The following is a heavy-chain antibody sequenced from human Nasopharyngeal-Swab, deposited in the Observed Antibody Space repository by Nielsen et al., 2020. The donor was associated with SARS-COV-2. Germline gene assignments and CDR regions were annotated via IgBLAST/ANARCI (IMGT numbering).Heavy chain of an antibody. V-gene: IGHV3-73*01. CDR3: TTDFYFDY. CDR1: GFIFSASA. CDR2: IGDKDHNYAT. Sequence: AASLSLSCAASGFIFSASAIHWVRQASGQGLDWVGRIGDKDHNYATTYGASVQGRFTISRDDSKNTAFLQMDSLKTEDTALYYCTTDFYFDYWGQGTLITVSS. J-gene: IGHJ4*02.